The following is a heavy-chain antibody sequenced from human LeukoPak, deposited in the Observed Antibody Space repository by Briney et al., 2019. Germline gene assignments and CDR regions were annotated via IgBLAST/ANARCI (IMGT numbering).Heavy chain of an antibody. J-gene: IGHJ5*02. CDR3: ARGGLRWLYNWFDP. CDR2: INHSGST. V-gene: IGHV4-34*01. D-gene: IGHD4-23*01. Sequence: SETLSLTCAVYGGSFSGYYWSWIRQPPGKGLEWIGEINHSGSTNYNLSLKSRVTISVDTSKNQFSLKLSSVTAADTAVYYCARGGLRWLYNWFDPWGQGTLVTVSS. CDR1: GGSFSGYY.